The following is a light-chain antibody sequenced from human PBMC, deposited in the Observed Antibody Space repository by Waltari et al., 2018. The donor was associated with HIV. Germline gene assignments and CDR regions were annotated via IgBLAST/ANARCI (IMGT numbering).Light chain of an antibody. Sequence: DIVMTQSPDSLALSLGERATINCKSNQSVLYSSNNKNFLAWYQQKSGQCPKLLVYWASTRESVVPDRFSGSGSGTDFTLTISSLQAEDVAVYFCQQHYTTPYTFGQGTKLEIK. CDR3: QQHYTTPYT. J-gene: IGKJ2*01. CDR2: WAS. CDR1: QSVLYSSNNKNF. V-gene: IGKV4-1*01.